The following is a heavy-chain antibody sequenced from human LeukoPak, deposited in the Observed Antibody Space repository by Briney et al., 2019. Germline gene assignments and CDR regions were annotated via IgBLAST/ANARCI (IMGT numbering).Heavy chain of an antibody. V-gene: IGHV4-59*01. CDR2: IYYSGTT. J-gene: IGHJ6*02. CDR1: GGSISSYY. CDR3: ARGGCSSSSCYNYFHGLDV. Sequence: SETLSLTCTVSGGSISSYYWSWIRQPPGKGLEWIGYIYYSGTTNYNPSLKSRVTISVDTSKNQFSLKLNSVTAADTAVYSCARGGCSSSSCYNYFHGLDVWGQGTTVTVSS. D-gene: IGHD2-2*02.